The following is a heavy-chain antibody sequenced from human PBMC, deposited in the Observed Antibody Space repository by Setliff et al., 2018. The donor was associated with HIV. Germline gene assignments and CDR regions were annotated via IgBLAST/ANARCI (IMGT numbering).Heavy chain of an antibody. V-gene: IGHV5-51*01. D-gene: IGHD2-2*01. CDR2: IYPVDSET. Sequence: PGESLKISCKGSGYSFTNYWIGWVRQRPGKGLEWMGIIYPVDSETRYSPSFQGQVTVSADKSINNAYLQWTTLKASDSAMYYCARPRGNDYAGSGFDNWGQGTLVTVSS. CDR1: GYSFTNYW. CDR3: ARPRGNDYAGSGFDN. J-gene: IGHJ4*02.